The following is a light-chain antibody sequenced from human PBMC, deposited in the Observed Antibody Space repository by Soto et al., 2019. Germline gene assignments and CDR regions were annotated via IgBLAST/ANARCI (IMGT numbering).Light chain of an antibody. CDR2: GAS. CDR3: QQYGGLPRT. J-gene: IGKJ1*01. CDR1: QSVSSNY. Sequence: EIVLTQSPGTVSLSPGGRATLSCRASQSVSSNYLAWYQQKPGQAPRLLIYGASSRATGIPDRFSGSGSGTDFTLTISRLEPEDFAVYYCQQYGGLPRTFGQGTKVEIK. V-gene: IGKV3-20*01.